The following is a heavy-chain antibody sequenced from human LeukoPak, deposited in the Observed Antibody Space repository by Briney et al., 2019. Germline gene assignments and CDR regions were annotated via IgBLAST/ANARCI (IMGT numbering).Heavy chain of an antibody. J-gene: IGHJ6*02. CDR3: AKDRGMVAAHYYYYYGMDV. V-gene: IGHV3-74*01. CDR2: INNDGTTT. CDR1: GFTLSSYW. D-gene: IGHD3-10*01. Sequence: PGGSLRLSCAASGFTLSSYWMYWVRQAPGKGLVWVSRINNDGTTTNYADSVNGRFTISRDNSKNTLYLQMNSLRAEDTAVYYCAKDRGMVAAHYYYYYGMDVWGQGTTVTVSS.